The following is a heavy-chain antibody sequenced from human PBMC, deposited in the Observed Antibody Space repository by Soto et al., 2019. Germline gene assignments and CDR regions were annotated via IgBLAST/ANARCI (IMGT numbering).Heavy chain of an antibody. D-gene: IGHD2-15*01. CDR2: ISAYNGNT. Sequence: QVQLVQSGAEVKKPGASVKVSCKASGYTFTSYGISWVRQAPGQGLEWMGWISAYNGNTNYAQKHRGSLTMTTHTHTSTAYMELRGVRADDTAVYYCARDESGGWMVVAATGRFAYWGQGTLVTVSS. J-gene: IGHJ4*01. CDR1: GYTFTSYG. CDR3: ARDESGGWMVVAATGRFAY. V-gene: IGHV1-18*01.